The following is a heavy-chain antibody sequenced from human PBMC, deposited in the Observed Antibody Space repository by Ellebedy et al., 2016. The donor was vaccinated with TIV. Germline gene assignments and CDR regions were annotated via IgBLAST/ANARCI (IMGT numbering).Heavy chain of an antibody. CDR2: ISRSI. J-gene: IGHJ3*02. D-gene: IGHD2-21*02. CDR3: VRDTSYAFDI. CDR1: GVTFSSYS. V-gene: IGHV3-48*01. Sequence: GESLKISCAASGVTFSSYSWNWVRQAPGKGLEWVSYISRSIYYADSVKGRFTISRDNAKNSLFLQMHSLRGEETAVYYCVRDTSYAFDIWGQGTMVTVSS.